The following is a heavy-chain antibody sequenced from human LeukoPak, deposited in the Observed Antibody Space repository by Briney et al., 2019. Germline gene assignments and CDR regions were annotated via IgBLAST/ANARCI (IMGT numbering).Heavy chain of an antibody. CDR1: GDSVSSKSGV. Sequence: SQTLSLTCAISGDSVSSKSGVWNWIRQSPSRGLEWLGSTYYRSKWYNDYAESVKSRITINPDTSKNQFSLQLESVTPEDTAVYYCARDTFDGNNWFDPWGQGTLVTVSS. CDR3: ARDTFDGNNWFDP. D-gene: IGHD1-26*01. CDR2: TYYRSKWYN. J-gene: IGHJ5*02. V-gene: IGHV6-1*01.